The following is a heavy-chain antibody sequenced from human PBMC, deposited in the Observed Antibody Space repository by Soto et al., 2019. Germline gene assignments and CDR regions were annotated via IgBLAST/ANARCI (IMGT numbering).Heavy chain of an antibody. J-gene: IGHJ6*02. CDR3: VRSNPNTKFGVNAPRGMDV. Sequence: SETVSLTCTVSGASISSDYWSWVRQPPGRGLEWIAYIHYSGDTNHNPSLKSRVTISIDTSKNQFSLRLSSVTAADTAVYYCVRSNPNTKFGVNAPRGMDVWGLGTTVTVS. CDR1: GASISSDY. D-gene: IGHD3-3*01. V-gene: IGHV4-59*12. CDR2: IHYSGDT.